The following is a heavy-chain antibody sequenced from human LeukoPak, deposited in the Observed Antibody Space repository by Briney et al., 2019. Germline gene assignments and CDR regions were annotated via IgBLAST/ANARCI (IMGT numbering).Heavy chain of an antibody. V-gene: IGHV3-23*01. D-gene: IGHD4-11*01. Sequence: GRSLRLSCAASGFTFSRFAMSWGREAAGHGLEWVSVFSGSGDTTNHADAVKGQFTISRDNSKNTLYLQMNNLRAEDTAVYYCASSLDYSNYLHWAFDYWGQGTLVTVSS. J-gene: IGHJ4*02. CDR2: FSGSGDTT. CDR1: GFTFSRFA. CDR3: ASSLDYSNYLHWAFDY.